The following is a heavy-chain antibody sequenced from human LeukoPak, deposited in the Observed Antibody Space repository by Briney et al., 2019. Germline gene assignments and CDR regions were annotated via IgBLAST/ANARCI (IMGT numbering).Heavy chain of an antibody. J-gene: IGHJ6*03. CDR1: GYTFTSYY. CDR3: ARDADYYGSGTYYMDV. D-gene: IGHD3-10*01. V-gene: IGHV1-46*04. CDR2: INPSGGSA. Sequence: GASVKVSCKASGYTFTSYYMHWVRQAPGQGLEWMGIINPSGGSATYAQKLQGRVTMTRDTSTSTVYMELSSLRSEDTAMYYCARDADYYGSGTYYMDVWGKGTTVTVSS.